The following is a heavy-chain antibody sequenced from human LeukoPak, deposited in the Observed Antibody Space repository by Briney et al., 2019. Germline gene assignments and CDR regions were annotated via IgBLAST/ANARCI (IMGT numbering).Heavy chain of an antibody. V-gene: IGHV1-69*05. J-gene: IGHJ4*02. Sequence: GASVKVSCKASGGTFSSYAISWVRQAPGQGLEWMGRIIPIFGTANYAQKFQGRVTITTDESTSTAYMELSSLRSEDTAVYYCARVNGGYGYFDYWGQGTLVTVSS. D-gene: IGHD5-12*01. CDR3: ARVNGGYGYFDY. CDR1: GGTFSSYA. CDR2: IIPIFGTA.